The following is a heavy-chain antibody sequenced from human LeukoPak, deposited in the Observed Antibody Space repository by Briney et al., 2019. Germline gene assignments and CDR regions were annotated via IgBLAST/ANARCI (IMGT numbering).Heavy chain of an antibody. CDR1: GFTFSAYA. J-gene: IGHJ4*02. V-gene: IGHV3-64*04. CDR2: ISTKGGSI. D-gene: IGHD3-9*01. CDR3: IRALNGDKDY. Sequence: GGSLRLSCSASGFTFSAYAMHWVRQAPGKGLEYVSAISTKGGSIYYADSVKGRFTISRDNAKNTLYLQMNRLRAEDTAVYYCIRALNGDKDYWGQGTLVTVSS.